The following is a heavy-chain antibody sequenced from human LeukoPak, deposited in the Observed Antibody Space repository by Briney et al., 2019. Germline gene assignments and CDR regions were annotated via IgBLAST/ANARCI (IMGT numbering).Heavy chain of an antibody. CDR3: ARLDYSRVYVY. D-gene: IGHD4-11*01. CDR1: GFTFGNYW. J-gene: IGHJ4*02. V-gene: IGHV3-7*01. Sequence: GGSLRLSCAASGFTFGNYWMSWVRQAPGEGLEWAANIHKDGSETYFVDSVKGRFTMSRDNAENSLSLQMSSLKAEDTAIYYCARLDYSRVYVYWGQGTLVTVSS. CDR2: IHKDGSET.